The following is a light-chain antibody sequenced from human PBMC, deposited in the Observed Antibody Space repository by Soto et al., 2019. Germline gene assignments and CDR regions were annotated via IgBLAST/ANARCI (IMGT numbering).Light chain of an antibody. J-gene: IGKJ5*01. V-gene: IGKV3-15*01. CDR2: DAS. CDR3: QQYNNWPPIT. Sequence: EIVMTQSPGTLSVSPGERATLSCRASQSVRSKLAWYQQKPGQAPRLLIYDASTRATGIPARFSGSGSGTEFTLTISSLQSEAFAVYYCQQYNNWPPITFGPGTRLEIK. CDR1: QSVRSK.